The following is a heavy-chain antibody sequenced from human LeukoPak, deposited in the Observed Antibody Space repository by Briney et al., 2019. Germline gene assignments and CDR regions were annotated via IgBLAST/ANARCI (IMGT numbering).Heavy chain of an antibody. CDR1: GFTFSIYG. Sequence: PGGSLRLSCAPSGFTFSIYGMHCVRQAPGKGLGWVAVISYDGSNKYYADSVNGRFTISRDNSMNTLDLQMNSLRAEDTAVYYCAKVLSRLTDYYYYGMDVWGQGTTVTVCS. D-gene: IGHD6-19*01. V-gene: IGHV3-30*18. CDR3: AKVLSRLTDYYYYGMDV. CDR2: ISYDGSNK. J-gene: IGHJ6*02.